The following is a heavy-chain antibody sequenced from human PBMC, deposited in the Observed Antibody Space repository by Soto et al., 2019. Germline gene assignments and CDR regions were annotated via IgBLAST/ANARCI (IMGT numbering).Heavy chain of an antibody. V-gene: IGHV1-18*01. CDR2: ISAYNGNT. D-gene: IGHD3-3*01. Sequence: ASVKVSCKASGYTFTSYGISWVRQAPGQGLEWMGWISAYNGNTNYAQKLQGRVTMTTDTSTSTAYMELRSLRSDDTAVYYCARARDFWSGYWSEYYFDYWGQGTLVTVSS. CDR3: ARARDFWSGYWSEYYFDY. J-gene: IGHJ4*02. CDR1: GYTFTSYG.